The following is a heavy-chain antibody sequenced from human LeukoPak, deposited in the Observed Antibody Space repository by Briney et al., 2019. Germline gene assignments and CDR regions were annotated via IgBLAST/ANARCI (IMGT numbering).Heavy chain of an antibody. D-gene: IGHD2-8*02. CDR1: GFTFSSYG. CDR2: IRYDGSNK. V-gene: IGHV3-30*02. CDR3: ATYRQVLLPFES. J-gene: IGHJ4*02. Sequence: HPGGSLRLSCAASGFTFSSYGMHWVRQAPGKGLEWVAFIRYDGSNKNYADSVRGRFTISRDNSKSTLSLQMNSLRAEDTAIYYCATYRQVLLPFESWGQGTLVTVSS.